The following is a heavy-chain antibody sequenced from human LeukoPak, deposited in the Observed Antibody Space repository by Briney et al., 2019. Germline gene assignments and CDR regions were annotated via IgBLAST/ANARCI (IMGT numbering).Heavy chain of an antibody. D-gene: IGHD3-9*01. CDR2: ISAYNGNT. V-gene: IGHV1-18*04. J-gene: IGHJ4*02. Sequence: ASVKVSCKASGYTFTSYGISWVRQAPGQGLEWMGWISAYNGNTNYAQKLQGRVTMTTDTSTSTAYMELRSLRSDDTAVYYCARSSELRYFGWLFIFGSFDYWGQGTLVTVSS. CDR3: ARSSELRYFGWLFIFGSFDY. CDR1: GYTFTSYG.